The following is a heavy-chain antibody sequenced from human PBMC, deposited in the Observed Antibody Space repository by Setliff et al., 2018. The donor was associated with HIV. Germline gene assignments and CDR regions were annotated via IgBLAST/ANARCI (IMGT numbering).Heavy chain of an antibody. V-gene: IGHV1-69*10. Sequence: SVKVSCKASGGTFRTYAISWVRQAPGQGLEWMGGIIPMLRVAKYAQNLQDRVTITADKSTSTAYMELRSLRSDDTAVYYCARDLYSSGWPNWFDPWGQGTLVTVSS. CDR3: ARDLYSSGWPNWFDP. CDR2: IIPMLRVA. CDR1: GGTFRTYA. D-gene: IGHD6-19*01. J-gene: IGHJ5*02.